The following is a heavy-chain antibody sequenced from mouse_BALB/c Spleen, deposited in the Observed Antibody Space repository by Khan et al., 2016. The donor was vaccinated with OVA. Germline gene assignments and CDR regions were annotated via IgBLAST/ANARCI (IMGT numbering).Heavy chain of an antibody. CDR1: GYTFTSSW. D-gene: IGHD2-1*01. V-gene: IGHV1S130*01. CDR2: IHPNSGNT. J-gene: IGHJ4*01. Sequence: QVQLMQSGSVLVRPGASVKLSCKASGYTFTSSWIHWAKQRPGQGLEWIGEIHPNSGNTNYNEKFKGKATLTLDTSSSTAYVDLSSLTSEDAAVYYCSGNGKREAMEYWGQGTSVTVSS. CDR3: SGNGKREAMEY.